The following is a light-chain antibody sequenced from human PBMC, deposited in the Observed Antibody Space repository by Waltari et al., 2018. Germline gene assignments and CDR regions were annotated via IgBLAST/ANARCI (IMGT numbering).Light chain of an antibody. Sequence: QSALTQPRSVSGSPGQSVTISCTGSSSDVGVYNYVSWYQQHPGKAPKLMIYDVSKRPPGVPDRFSGTKSGNTASVTISGLQAEDEAEYYCCSYAGSYTWVFGGGTKLTVL. J-gene: IGLJ3*02. CDR2: DVS. CDR3: CSYAGSYTWV. CDR1: SSDVGVYNY. V-gene: IGLV2-11*01.